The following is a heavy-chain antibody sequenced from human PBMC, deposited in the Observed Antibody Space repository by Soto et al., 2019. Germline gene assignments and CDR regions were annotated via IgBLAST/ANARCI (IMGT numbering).Heavy chain of an antibody. J-gene: IGHJ4*02. D-gene: IGHD6-13*01. CDR1: GGSFSGYY. Sequence: QVQLQQWGAGLLKPSETLSLTCAVYGGSFSGYYWSWIRQPPGKGLEWIGEINHSGSTNYNPSLKSRVPXXVXTXTNQCSLKLNSVTAADTAVYYCARRARYSSSWYYDYWGQGTLVTVSS. CDR2: INHSGST. V-gene: IGHV4-34*01. CDR3: ARRARYSSSWYYDY.